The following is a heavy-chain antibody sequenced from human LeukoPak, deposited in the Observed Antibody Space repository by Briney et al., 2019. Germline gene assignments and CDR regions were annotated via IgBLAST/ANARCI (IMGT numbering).Heavy chain of an antibody. CDR2: IYSGGST. CDR3: ARGSSMEGAGYLFDY. Sequence: GGSLRLSCAASGFTVSSNYMSWVRQAPGKGLEWVSVIYSGGSTSYADSVKGRLTISRDNSKNTLYLQMNSLRAEDTAVYYCARGSSMEGAGYLFDYWGQGTLVAVSS. CDR1: GFTVSSNY. V-gene: IGHV3-66*01. J-gene: IGHJ4*02. D-gene: IGHD1-26*01.